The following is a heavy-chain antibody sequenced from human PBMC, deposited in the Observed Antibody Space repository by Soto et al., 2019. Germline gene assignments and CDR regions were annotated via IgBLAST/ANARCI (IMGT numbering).Heavy chain of an antibody. CDR2: IYYSGST. D-gene: IGHD3-3*01. CDR1: GGSISSYY. CDR3: ARVNYDFWSGYYYHYYYYGMDV. V-gene: IGHV4-59*01. Sequence: PETLSLTCTLSGGSISSYYWSWIRQPPGKGLEWIGYIYYSGSTNYNPSLKSRVTISVDTSKNQFSLKLSSVTAADTAVYYCARVNYDFWSGYYYHYYYYGMDVWGQGTTVTVSS. J-gene: IGHJ6*02.